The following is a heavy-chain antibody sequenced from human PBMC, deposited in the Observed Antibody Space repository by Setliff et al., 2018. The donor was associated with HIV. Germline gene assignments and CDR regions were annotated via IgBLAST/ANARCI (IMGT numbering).Heavy chain of an antibody. CDR3: ARRSIVGSTRGYYYYALDG. D-gene: IGHD2-21*01. CDR2: IYISGNT. V-gene: IGHV4-4*09. CDR1: GDSINKYY. J-gene: IGHJ6*02. Sequence: SETLSLTCTVSGDSINKYYWSWIRQPPGKGLEWIGYIYISGNTMYNPSLKSRVTMSLDTPKNQVSLKLTSVTAADTAVYYCARRSIVGSTRGYYYYALDGWGQGTTVTVSS.